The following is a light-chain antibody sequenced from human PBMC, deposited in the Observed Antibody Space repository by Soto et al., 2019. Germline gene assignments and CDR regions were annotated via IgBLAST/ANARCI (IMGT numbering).Light chain of an antibody. J-gene: IGKJ1*01. CDR1: QSVSSY. CDR3: QQYTSYSWT. V-gene: IGKV3-11*01. Sequence: DIVLTQSPATLSLSPGERATLSCRASQSVSSYLAWYQQKPGQAPRLLIYDASNRATGIPARFSGSGSGTEFTLIISSLQPDDFATYYCQQYTSYSWTFGQGTKVE. CDR2: DAS.